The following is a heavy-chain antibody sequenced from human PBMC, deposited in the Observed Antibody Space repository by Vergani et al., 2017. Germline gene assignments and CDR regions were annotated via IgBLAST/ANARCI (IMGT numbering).Heavy chain of an antibody. Sequence: EVQLVESGGVVVQPGGSLRLSCAASGFTFDDYTMHWVRQAPGKGLEWVSLISWDGGSTYYADSVKGLFTISRENSKNSLYLQMNSLRTEDTALYYCAKDIGDSSGYGDYWGQGTLVTVSS. J-gene: IGHJ4*02. D-gene: IGHD3-22*01. V-gene: IGHV3-43*01. CDR2: ISWDGGST. CDR3: AKDIGDSSGYGDY. CDR1: GFTFDDYT.